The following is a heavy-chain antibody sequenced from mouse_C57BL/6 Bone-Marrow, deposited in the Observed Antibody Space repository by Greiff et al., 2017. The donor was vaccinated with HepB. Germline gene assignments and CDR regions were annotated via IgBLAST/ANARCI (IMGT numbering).Heavy chain of an antibody. J-gene: IGHJ4*01. V-gene: IGHV5-15*01. D-gene: IGHD1-1*01. CDR3: ARQYYGSSYAMDY. CDR2: ISNLAYSI. CDR1: GFTFSDYG. Sequence: EVMLVESGGGLVQPGGSLKLSCAASGFTFSDYGMAWVRQAPRKGPAWVAFISNLAYSIYYADTVTGRFTISRENAKNTLYLEMSSLRSEDTAMYYCARQYYGSSYAMDYWGQGTSVTVSS.